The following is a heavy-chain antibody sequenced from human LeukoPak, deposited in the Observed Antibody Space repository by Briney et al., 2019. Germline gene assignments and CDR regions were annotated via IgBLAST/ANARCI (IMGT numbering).Heavy chain of an antibody. CDR1: GGSISSSDW. CDR3: ARDNRQRGLDS. J-gene: IGHJ4*02. V-gene: IGHV4-4*02. D-gene: IGHD1-14*01. Sequence: SETLSLTCVVSGGSISSSDWWSWVRQPPGKGLEWIGEIYRSRATNYNPSLKSRLTISVDMSKNQFSLMLRSVTATDTAFYYCARDNRQRGLDSWGQGTLVTVSS. CDR2: IYRSRAT.